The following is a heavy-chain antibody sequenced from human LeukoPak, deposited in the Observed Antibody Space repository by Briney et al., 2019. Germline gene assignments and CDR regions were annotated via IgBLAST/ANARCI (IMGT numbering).Heavy chain of an antibody. CDR3: AREGYYDTSASGAFDI. CDR2: ISYDGSNK. Sequence: GRSLRLSCAASGFTFSSYAMHWVRQAPGKGLEWVAVISYDGSNKYYADSVKGRFTISIDNAKNTVYLQMNSLRAEDTAVYYCAREGYYDTSASGAFDIWGQGTMVTVSS. V-gene: IGHV3-30-3*01. CDR1: GFTFSSYA. D-gene: IGHD3-22*01. J-gene: IGHJ3*02.